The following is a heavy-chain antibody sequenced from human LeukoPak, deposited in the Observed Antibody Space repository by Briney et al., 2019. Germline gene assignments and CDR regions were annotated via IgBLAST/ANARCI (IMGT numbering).Heavy chain of an antibody. D-gene: IGHD3-10*01. Sequence: GGSLRLSCAASGFTFSSYGIHWVRQAPGKGLEWVAFIRYDGSNKYYADSVKGRFTISRDNSKNTLYLQMNSLRAEDTAVYYCARGARSATTLWFGEPQYYFDYWGQGTLVTVSS. V-gene: IGHV3-30*02. CDR1: GFTFSSYG. CDR3: ARGARSATTLWFGEPQYYFDY. CDR2: IRYDGSNK. J-gene: IGHJ4*02.